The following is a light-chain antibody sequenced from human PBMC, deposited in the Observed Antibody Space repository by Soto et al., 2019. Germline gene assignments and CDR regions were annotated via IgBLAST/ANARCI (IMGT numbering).Light chain of an antibody. Sequence: EIVLTQSPGTLSLSPGERATLSCRANQSISHYLAWYQQKPGQSPRLLIYGAASRAIGIPDRFNGSGSGTDFTLTISSLEPEDFAVYYCQQGGNWPLTFGQGTRLEIK. CDR1: QSISHY. CDR3: QQGGNWPLT. J-gene: IGKJ5*01. V-gene: IGKV3-11*01. CDR2: GAA.